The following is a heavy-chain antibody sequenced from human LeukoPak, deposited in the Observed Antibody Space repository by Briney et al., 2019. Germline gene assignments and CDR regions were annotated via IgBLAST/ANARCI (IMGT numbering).Heavy chain of an antibody. J-gene: IGHJ6*03. V-gene: IGHV1-24*01. CDR3: ATSLSDYYYYMDV. CDR2: FDPEDGET. CDR1: GYTLTELS. Sequence: ASVKVSCKVSGYTLTELSMHWVRQAPGKGLEWMGGFDPEDGETIYAQKFQGRATMTEDTSTDTAYMELSSLRSEDTAVYYCATSLSDYYYYMDVWGKGTTVTVSS.